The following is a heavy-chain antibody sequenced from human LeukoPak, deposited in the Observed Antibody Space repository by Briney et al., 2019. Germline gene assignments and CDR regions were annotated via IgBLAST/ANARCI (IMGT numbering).Heavy chain of an antibody. CDR1: GGSFTGHY. J-gene: IGHJ4*02. Sequence: PSETLSLTCAVSGGSFTGHYWSWIRQPPGKALEWIGYVYSSGTTTYNPSLESRVTISLDTSKNQFSLRLNSVTAADTAVYYCARQRYNWNHAGYWGQGTLVTVSS. CDR3: ARQRYNWNHAGY. D-gene: IGHD1-14*01. V-gene: IGHV4-59*08. CDR2: VYSSGTT.